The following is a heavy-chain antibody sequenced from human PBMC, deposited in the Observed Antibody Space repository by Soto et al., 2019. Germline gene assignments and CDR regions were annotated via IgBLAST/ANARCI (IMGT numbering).Heavy chain of an antibody. J-gene: IGHJ6*02. CDR2: IIPIFGTA. D-gene: IGHD1-1*01. CDR1: GGTFSSYA. V-gene: IGHV1-69*01. CDR3: ARAPGTGTNWNYYYGMDV. Sequence: QVQLVQSGAEVKKPGSSVTVSCKASGGTFSSYAISWVRQAPGQGLEWMGGIIPIFGTANYAQKFQGRVTITADESTSTAYMELSSLRSEDTAVYYCARAPGTGTNWNYYYGMDVWGQGTTVTVSS.